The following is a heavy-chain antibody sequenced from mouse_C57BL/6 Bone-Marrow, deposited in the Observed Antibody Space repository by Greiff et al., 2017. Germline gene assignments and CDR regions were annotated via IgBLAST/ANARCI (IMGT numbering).Heavy chain of an antibody. CDR2: IDPAIGNT. CDR1: GFNIKNTY. Sequence: EVKLVESVAELVRPGASVKLSCTASGFNIKNTYMHWVKQRPEQGLEWIGRIDPAIGNTKYAPKLQGKATLPAATSSNTAYLQLSSLTSEDTAIYYCAEYYGSRWYFDVWGTGTTVTVSS. CDR3: AEYYGSRWYFDV. D-gene: IGHD1-1*01. J-gene: IGHJ1*03. V-gene: IGHV14-3*01.